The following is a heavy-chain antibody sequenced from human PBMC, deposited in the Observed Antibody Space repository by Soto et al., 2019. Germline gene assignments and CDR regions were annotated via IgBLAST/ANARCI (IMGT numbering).Heavy chain of an antibody. CDR1: GGSISSYY. J-gene: IGHJ5*02. V-gene: IGHV4-59*01. CDR2: IYYSGST. D-gene: IGHD3-9*01. Sequence: QVQLQESGPGLVKPSETLSLTCTVSGGSISSYYWSWIRQPPGKGLEWIGYIYYSGSTNYNPSLKSRVPISVDTSKNQFSLKLSSVTAADTAVYYCARAKPDILTPNWFDPWGQGTLVTVSS. CDR3: ARAKPDILTPNWFDP.